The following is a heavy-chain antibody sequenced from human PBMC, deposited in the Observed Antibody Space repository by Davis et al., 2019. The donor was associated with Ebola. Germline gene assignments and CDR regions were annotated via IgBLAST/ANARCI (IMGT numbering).Heavy chain of an antibody. V-gene: IGHV3-30*02. J-gene: IGHJ4*02. CDR3: AKDGGHYSPYYFDY. CDR1: GFTFSSYG. D-gene: IGHD2-15*01. Sequence: GESLKISCAASGFTFSSYGMHWVRQAPGKGLEWVAVIWYDGSNKYYADSVKGRFTISRDNSKNTLYLQMNSLRAEDTAVYYCAKDGGHYSPYYFDYWGQGTLVTVSS. CDR2: IWYDGSNK.